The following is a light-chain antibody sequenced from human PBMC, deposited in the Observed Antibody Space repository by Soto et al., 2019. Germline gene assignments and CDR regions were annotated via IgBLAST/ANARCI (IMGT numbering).Light chain of an antibody. J-gene: IGKJ5*01. CDR2: GAS. Sequence: EIVLTQSPASLSLSPGERATLSCRASQSVDSDLVWYQQKPGQAPRLLIFGASNRATGIPARFSGSGSGTDFTLTINSLEPDDFAVYYCQQRDSCPITFGQGTRLEIK. CDR3: QQRDSCPIT. CDR1: QSVDSD. V-gene: IGKV3-11*01.